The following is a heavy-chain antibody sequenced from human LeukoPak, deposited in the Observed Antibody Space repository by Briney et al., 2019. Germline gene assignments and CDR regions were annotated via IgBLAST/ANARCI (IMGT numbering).Heavy chain of an antibody. Sequence: PGGSLRLSCAASGFTLSSYAMSWVRQAPGKGLEWVANIKQDGSEKYYVDSVKGRFTISRDNAKNSLYLQMNSLRAEDTAVYYCARGSDFWSGHRTGYFDYWGQGTLVTVSS. D-gene: IGHD3-3*01. CDR2: IKQDGSEK. V-gene: IGHV3-7*01. J-gene: IGHJ4*02. CDR3: ARGSDFWSGHRTGYFDY. CDR1: GFTLSSYA.